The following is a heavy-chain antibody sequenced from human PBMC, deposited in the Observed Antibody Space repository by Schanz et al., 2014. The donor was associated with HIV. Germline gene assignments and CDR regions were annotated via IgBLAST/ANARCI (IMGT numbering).Heavy chain of an antibody. D-gene: IGHD4-4*01. Sequence: VQLEQSGAEVKKPGSSVKVSCKASGDTSSSYAINWVRQAPGQGLEWMGDIIPMYGISNDAQRFQGRVTMTTDTSTSTAYMELRSLRSDDTAVYYCAREKTTLNWFDPWGQGTLVTVSS. V-gene: IGHV1-69*17. CDR1: GDTSSSYA. J-gene: IGHJ5*02. CDR2: IIPMYGIS. CDR3: AREKTTLNWFDP.